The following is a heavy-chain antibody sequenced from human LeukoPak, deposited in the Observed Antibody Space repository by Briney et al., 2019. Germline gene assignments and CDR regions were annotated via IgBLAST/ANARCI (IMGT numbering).Heavy chain of an antibody. Sequence: PGGSLRLSCAASGFTFSSYAMSWVRQAPGKGLEWVSAISGSGGSTYYADSVKGRFTISRDNSKNTLYLQMNSLRAEDTAVYYCAKAPLDYYDSSGYPDAFDLWGQGTMVTVSS. V-gene: IGHV3-23*01. CDR3: AKAPLDYYDSSGYPDAFDL. CDR1: GFTFSSYA. CDR2: ISGSGGST. D-gene: IGHD3-22*01. J-gene: IGHJ3*01.